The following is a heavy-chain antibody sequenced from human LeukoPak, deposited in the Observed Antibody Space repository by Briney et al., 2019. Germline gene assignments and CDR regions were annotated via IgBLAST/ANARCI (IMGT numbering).Heavy chain of an antibody. D-gene: IGHD3-22*01. Sequence: SETLSLTCTVSGDSISTSNSYWGWIRQPPGKGLEWIGSIYYSGNTYYNASLKSRVTISVDTSKNQFSLKLTSVTAADTAVYYCAKLYRDSSGYRLIDGGDYWGQGTLVTVSS. CDR3: AKLYRDSSGYRLIDGGDY. J-gene: IGHJ4*02. CDR2: IYYSGNT. V-gene: IGHV4-39*01. CDR1: GDSISTSNSY.